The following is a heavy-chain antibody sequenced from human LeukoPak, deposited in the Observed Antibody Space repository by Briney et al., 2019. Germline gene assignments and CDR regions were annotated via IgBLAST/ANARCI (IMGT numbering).Heavy chain of an antibody. D-gene: IGHD3-22*01. CDR3: AKDSPVSLYYYDSSGYYSN. V-gene: IGHV3-23*01. J-gene: IGHJ4*02. Sequence: GGSLRLSCAASGFTFSSYAMSWVRQAPGKGLEWVSAFSGSGGSTYYADSVKGRFTISRDNSKNTLYLQMNSLRAEDTAVYYCAKDSPVSLYYYDSSGYYSNWGQGTLVTVSS. CDR1: GFTFSSYA. CDR2: FSGSGGST.